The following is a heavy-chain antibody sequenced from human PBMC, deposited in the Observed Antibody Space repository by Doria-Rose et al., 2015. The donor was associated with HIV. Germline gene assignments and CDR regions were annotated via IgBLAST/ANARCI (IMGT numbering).Heavy chain of an antibody. CDR3: ARARNYGFPHFFDF. Sequence: QVQLQESGPGLVRPSQTLSLTCTVSGDSISSGDSFWSWIRQPPGKGPEWIGYISSSGTTYYYPSLRGRLTISLHAPKTQFSLNLNSVTAADTAVYYCARARNYGFPHFFDFWGQGTLVTVSS. J-gene: IGHJ4*02. CDR2: ISSSGTT. V-gene: IGHV4-30-4*01. D-gene: IGHD3-10*01. CDR1: GDSISSGDSF.